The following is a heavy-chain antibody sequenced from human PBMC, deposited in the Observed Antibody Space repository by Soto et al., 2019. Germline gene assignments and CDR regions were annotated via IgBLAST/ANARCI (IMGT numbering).Heavy chain of an antibody. Sequence: QVQLVQSGAEVKKPGSSVKVSCKASGGTFSSYTISWVRQAPGQGLEWMGRIIPILGIANYAQKFQGRVTTTADTYTSTAYMELSSLRSEDTAVYSGASLVLGSLAYWGQGTLVTVSS. J-gene: IGHJ4*02. CDR3: ASLVLGSLAY. CDR1: GGTFSSYT. CDR2: IIPILGIA. V-gene: IGHV1-69*02. D-gene: IGHD3-3*02.